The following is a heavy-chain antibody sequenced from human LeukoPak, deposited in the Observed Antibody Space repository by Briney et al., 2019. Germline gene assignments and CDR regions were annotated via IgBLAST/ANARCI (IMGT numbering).Heavy chain of an antibody. Sequence: GGSLRLSCAASVFTFSRYAMSWVRQAPGKGLEWVSGISGGGDSTYYADSVKGRFTISRDNSKNTLYLQMNSLRAEDTAVYYCTTGNRLGLFDYWGQGTLVTVSS. V-gene: IGHV3-23*01. CDR3: TTGNRLGLFDY. J-gene: IGHJ4*02. CDR2: ISGGGDST. CDR1: VFTFSRYA. D-gene: IGHD1-14*01.